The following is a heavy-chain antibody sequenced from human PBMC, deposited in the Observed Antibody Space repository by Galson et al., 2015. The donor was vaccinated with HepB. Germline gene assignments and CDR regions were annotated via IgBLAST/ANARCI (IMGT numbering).Heavy chain of an antibody. CDR1: GGTFSSYA. Sequence: SVKVSCKASGGTFSSYAISWVRQAPGQGLEWMGGIIPIFGTANYAQKFQGRVTITADESMSTAYMELSSLRSEDTAVYYCARALGLIAAADNWFDPWGQGTLVTVSS. D-gene: IGHD6-13*01. CDR2: IIPIFGTA. J-gene: IGHJ5*02. CDR3: ARALGLIAAADNWFDP. V-gene: IGHV1-69*13.